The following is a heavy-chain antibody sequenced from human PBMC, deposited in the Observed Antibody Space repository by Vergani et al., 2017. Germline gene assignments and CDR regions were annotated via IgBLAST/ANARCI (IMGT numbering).Heavy chain of an antibody. CDR2: INHSGST. Sequence: QVQLQQWGAGLLKPSETLSLTCAVYGGSFSGYYWSWIRQPPGKGLEWIGEINHSGSTNYNPSLKSRVTISADTSKNQFSLKLSSVTAADTAVYYCARGGKPYAFDIWGQGTMVTVSS. CDR1: GGSFSGYY. V-gene: IGHV4-34*01. J-gene: IGHJ3*02. CDR3: ARGGKPYAFDI. D-gene: IGHD1-14*01.